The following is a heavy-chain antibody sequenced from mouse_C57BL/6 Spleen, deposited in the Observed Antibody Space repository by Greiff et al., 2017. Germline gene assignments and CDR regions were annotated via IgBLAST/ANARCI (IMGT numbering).Heavy chain of an antibody. CDR2: IDPSVSYT. Sequence: VQLQQPGAELVKPGASVKLSCKASGYTFTSYWMQWVKQRPGQGLEWIGEIDPSVSYTNYNQKFKGKATLTVDTSSSTAYMQLSSLTSEDSAVYYCARGSSGSFDYGGQGTTLTVSS. D-gene: IGHD3-2*02. CDR1: GYTFTSYW. V-gene: IGHV1-50*01. CDR3: ARGSSGSFDY. J-gene: IGHJ2*01.